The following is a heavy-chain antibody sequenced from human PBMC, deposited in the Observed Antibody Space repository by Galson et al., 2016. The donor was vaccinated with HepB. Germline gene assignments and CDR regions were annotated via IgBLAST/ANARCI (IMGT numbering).Heavy chain of an antibody. J-gene: IGHJ4*02. Sequence: SLRLSCAASGFTFSSYGMHWVRQAPGKGLEWVAVISYDGSNKYYADSVKGRFTISRDNSKNTPYLQMNSLRAEDTAVYYCAKSGRYYGVDHFDYWGQGTLVTVSS. CDR3: AKSGRYYGVDHFDY. CDR2: ISYDGSNK. D-gene: IGHD4-17*01. CDR1: GFTFSSYG. V-gene: IGHV3-30*18.